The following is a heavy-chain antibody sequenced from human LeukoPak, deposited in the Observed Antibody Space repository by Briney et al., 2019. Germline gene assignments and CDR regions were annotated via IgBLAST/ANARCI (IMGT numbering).Heavy chain of an antibody. D-gene: IGHD3-22*01. J-gene: IGHJ5*02. CDR1: GGTFSSYA. CDR2: IIPIFGTA. Sequence: SVKVSCKASGGTFSSYAISWVRQAPGQGLEWMGGIIPIFGTANYAQKFQGRVTITADESTSTAYMELSSLRSEDTAVYYCARAAYDSSGYYYVTHYNWFDPWGQGTLVTVSS. CDR3: ARAAYDSSGYYYVTHYNWFDP. V-gene: IGHV1-69*13.